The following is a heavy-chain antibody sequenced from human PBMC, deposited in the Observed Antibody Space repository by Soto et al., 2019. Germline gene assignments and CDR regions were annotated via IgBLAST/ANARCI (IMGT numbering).Heavy chain of an antibody. V-gene: IGHV1-69*13. J-gene: IGHJ6*02. Sequence: GASVKVSCKASGYTFTSNYAISWVRQAPGQGLEWMGGIIPIFGTANYAQKFQGRVTITADESTSTAYMELSSLRSEDTAVYYCASKQQLVQGVGDYYGMDVWGQGTTVTVSS. CDR2: IIPIFGTA. CDR3: ASKQQLVQGVGDYYGMDV. CDR1: GYTFTSNYA. D-gene: IGHD6-13*01.